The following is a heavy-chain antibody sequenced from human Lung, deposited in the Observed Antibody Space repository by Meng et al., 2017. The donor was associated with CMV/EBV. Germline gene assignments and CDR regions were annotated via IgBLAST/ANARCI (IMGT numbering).Heavy chain of an antibody. CDR2: MYWNDDK. V-gene: IGHV2-5*01. CDR3: AHRPLHPNVFDF. CDR1: GFSLSTNGVG. J-gene: IGHJ3*01. Sequence: SGXXLVXPTQTLTLTCTFSGFSLSTNGVGVGWIRQPPGKALEWLALMYWNDDKRYSPSLRTRLTITKDTAKNQVVLRKTNLDPVDTATYFCAHRPLHPNVFDFWGQGXMVTVSS.